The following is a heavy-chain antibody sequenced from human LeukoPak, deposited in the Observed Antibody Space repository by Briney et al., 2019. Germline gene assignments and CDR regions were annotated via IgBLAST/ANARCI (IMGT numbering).Heavy chain of an antibody. CDR1: GFTFSSYA. CDR3: ARDTRLPPAAIGGDFDY. Sequence: GGSLRLSCAASGFTFSSYAMSWVRQAPGKGLEWVSYISSSGSTIYYADSVKGRFTISRDNAKNSLYLQMNSLRAEDTAVYYCARDTRLPPAAIGGDFDYWGQGTLVTVSS. J-gene: IGHJ4*02. D-gene: IGHD2-2*01. V-gene: IGHV3-48*03. CDR2: ISSSGSTI.